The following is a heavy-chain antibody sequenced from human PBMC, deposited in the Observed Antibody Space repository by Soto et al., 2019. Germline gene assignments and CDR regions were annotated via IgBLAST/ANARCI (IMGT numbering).Heavy chain of an antibody. V-gene: IGHV4-39*01. CDR1: GGSISSSSSS. CDR3: ARTYVTDVVVVPASKDYMDV. J-gene: IGHJ6*03. CDR2: ISYSGST. Sequence: PSEPLSLTCTVSGGSISSSSSSWGWIRQPPGKGLEWLGIISYSGSTYYSPSLKSRVTISVDASKNLFSLKLSSVTAADTAVYYCARTYVTDVVVVPASKDYMDVWGKGTTVTVSS. D-gene: IGHD2-2*01.